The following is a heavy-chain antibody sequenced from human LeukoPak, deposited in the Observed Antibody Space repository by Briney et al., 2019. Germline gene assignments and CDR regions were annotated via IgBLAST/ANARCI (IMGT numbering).Heavy chain of an antibody. J-gene: IGHJ6*03. CDR3: ARIGRGYDFWSGDYYYYYMDV. V-gene: IGHV4-39*01. CDR1: GGSISSSSYY. CDR2: TSYSGST. Sequence: PSETLSLTCTVSGGSISSSSYYWGWIRQPPGKGLEWIGSTSYSGSTYYNPSLKSRVTISVDTSKNQFSLRLSSVTATDTAVYYCARIGRGYDFWSGDYYYYYMDVWGKGTTVTVSS. D-gene: IGHD3-3*01.